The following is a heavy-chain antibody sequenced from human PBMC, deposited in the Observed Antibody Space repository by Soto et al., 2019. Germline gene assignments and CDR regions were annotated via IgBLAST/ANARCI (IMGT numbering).Heavy chain of an antibody. V-gene: IGHV1-69*13. CDR1: GGTFSSYA. CDR3: ARAVSRKVTYYFDY. CDR2: IIPIFGTA. D-gene: IGHD2-21*02. Sequence: GASVKVSCKASGGTFSSYATSWVRQAPGQGLEWMGGIIPIFGTANYAQKFQGRVTITADESTSTAYMELSSLRSEDTAVYYCARAVSRKVTYYFDYWGQGTLVTVSS. J-gene: IGHJ4*02.